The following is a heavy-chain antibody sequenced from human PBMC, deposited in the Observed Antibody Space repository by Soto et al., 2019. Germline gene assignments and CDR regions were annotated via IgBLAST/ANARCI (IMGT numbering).Heavy chain of an antibody. V-gene: IGHV1-69*01. D-gene: IGHD1-26*01. CDR1: GGAFNNYI. CDR3: ARGRDQPPVGLYFDS. Sequence: QVQLVQSGAEVKKPGSSVMVSCKASGGAFNNYIFDWVRQAPGQGLEWMGGIIPMFGTPKYAQTFQDRITISADVSTGTAYMELTSLRFDETAIYYCARGRDQPPVGLYFDSWGEGTRVTVAS. CDR2: IIPMFGTP. J-gene: IGHJ4*02.